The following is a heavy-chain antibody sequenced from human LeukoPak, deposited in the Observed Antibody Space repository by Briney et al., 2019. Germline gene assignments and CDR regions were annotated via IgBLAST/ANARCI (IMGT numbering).Heavy chain of an antibody. CDR1: GYTFTSYY. D-gene: IGHD3-3*01. CDR3: ARDSTYYDFWSGYPSRPTYYYYYSMDV. V-gene: IGHV1-46*01. Sequence: ASVKVSCKASGYTFTSYYMHWVRQAPGQGLEWMGIINPSGGSTSYAQKFQGRVTMTRDTSTSTVYMELSSLRSEDTAVYYCARDSTYYDFWSGYPSRPTYYYYYSMDVWGQGTTVTVSS. J-gene: IGHJ6*02. CDR2: INPSGGST.